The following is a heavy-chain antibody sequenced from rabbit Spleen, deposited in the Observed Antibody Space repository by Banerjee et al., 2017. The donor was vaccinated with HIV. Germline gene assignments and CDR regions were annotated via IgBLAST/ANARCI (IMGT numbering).Heavy chain of an antibody. Sequence: QEQLVESGGDLVKPGASLTLTCKASGFSFSGGYYISWVRQAPGKGLEWIGCIGTGDGSTYYASWAKGRFTISKASSTTVDLRVTSLTAADTATYFCARGSAVWSYGSIWYLNFWGPGTLVTVS. D-gene: IGHD5-1*01. J-gene: IGHJ4*01. CDR1: GFSFSGGYY. V-gene: IGHV1S45*01. CDR3: ARGSAVWSYGSIWYLNF. CDR2: IGTGDGST.